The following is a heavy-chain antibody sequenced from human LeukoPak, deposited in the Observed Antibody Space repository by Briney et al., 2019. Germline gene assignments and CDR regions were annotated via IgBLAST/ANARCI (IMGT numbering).Heavy chain of an antibody. J-gene: IGHJ3*02. CDR1: GYSISSGYY. Sequence: PSETLSLTCAVSGYSISSGYYWGWIRPPPGKGGEGIGNIYHSVSSYYKQSLKRRVTISRDTNKNNFSLKLSSVTAADTAVYYCARLRRDYYGSGAHEFDIWGQGTMVTVSS. CDR2: IYHSVSS. CDR3: ARLRRDYYGSGAHEFDI. V-gene: IGHV4-38-2*01. D-gene: IGHD3-10*01.